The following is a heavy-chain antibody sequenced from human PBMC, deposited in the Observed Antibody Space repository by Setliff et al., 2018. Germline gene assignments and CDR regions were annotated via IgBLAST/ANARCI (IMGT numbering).Heavy chain of an antibody. CDR2: IGIHSENT. CDR1: GNTFISYG. D-gene: IGHD3-16*01. V-gene: IGHV1-18*01. Sequence: GASVKVSCKTSGNTFISYGISWLRQAPGQGLEWMGWIGIHSENTNYAQSFQGRVTMTTDTSTSTAYMELRSLRSDDTAVYYCARVLGMGAFDIWGQGTMVTVS. CDR3: ARVLGMGAFDI. J-gene: IGHJ3*02.